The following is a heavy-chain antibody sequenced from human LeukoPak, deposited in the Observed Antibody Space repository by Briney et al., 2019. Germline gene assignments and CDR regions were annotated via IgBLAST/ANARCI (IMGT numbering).Heavy chain of an antibody. CDR3: ARGFYDSRGYYPFDY. CDR1: GGSISSGDYY. V-gene: IGHV4-30-4*01. J-gene: IGHJ4*02. D-gene: IGHD3-22*01. CDR2: IYYSGST. Sequence: PSPTLSLTRTVSGGSISSGDYYWSWIRQPPGKGLEWIGYIYYSGSTYYNPSRKSRVTISVDTSKNQFSLKLSSVTAADTAVYYCARGFYDSRGYYPFDYWGQGTLVTVSS.